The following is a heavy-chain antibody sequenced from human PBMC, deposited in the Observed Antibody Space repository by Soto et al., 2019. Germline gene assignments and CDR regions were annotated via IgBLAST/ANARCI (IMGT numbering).Heavy chain of an antibody. CDR2: ISYDGSNK. J-gene: IGHJ4*02. Sequence: GGPLRLCCAAAGVTFSGYGMRWVRQAPGKGLEWVAVISYDGSNKYYADSVKGRFTISRDNSKNTLYLQMNSLRAEDTAVYYCAKDLRRTGTDYRGQGTPVTVSS. CDR3: AKDLRRTGTDY. V-gene: IGHV3-30*18. D-gene: IGHD3-9*01. CDR1: GVTFSGYG.